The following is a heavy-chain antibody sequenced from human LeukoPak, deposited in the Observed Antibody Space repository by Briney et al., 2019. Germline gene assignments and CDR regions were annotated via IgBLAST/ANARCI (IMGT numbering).Heavy chain of an antibody. D-gene: IGHD5-18*01. CDR1: GYSFITYW. CDR3: ARGYGTPYFDY. Sequence: GESLKISCKGSGYSFITYWIGWVRQMPGKGLEWMGIIYPADSDTRYSPSFQGQVTISADKSISTAYLQWSSLKASDTAIYYCARGYGTPYFDYWGRGTLVTVSS. J-gene: IGHJ4*02. V-gene: IGHV5-51*01. CDR2: IYPADSDT.